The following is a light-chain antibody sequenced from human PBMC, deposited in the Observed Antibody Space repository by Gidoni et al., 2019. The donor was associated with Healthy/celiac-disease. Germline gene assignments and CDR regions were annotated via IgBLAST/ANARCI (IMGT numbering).Light chain of an antibody. Sequence: QSVLTQPPSASGTPGQRFTISLSGSSSNIGSNTVNWYQQHPGTAPKLLIYSNNQRPPGVPDRCAGSRSGTSASLAISGLQSEDEADYYCAAWDDSLNGWVVGGGTKLTVL. V-gene: IGLV1-44*01. CDR2: SNN. CDR1: SSNIGSNT. CDR3: AAWDDSLNGWV. J-gene: IGLJ3*02.